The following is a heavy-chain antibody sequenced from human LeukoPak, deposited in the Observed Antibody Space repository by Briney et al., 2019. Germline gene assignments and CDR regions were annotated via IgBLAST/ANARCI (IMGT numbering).Heavy chain of an antibody. J-gene: IGHJ3*02. CDR2: IYYSGST. CDR1: GGSISSYY. CDR3: ARDVKYYYGSGSRIGSYNAFDI. D-gene: IGHD3-10*01. V-gene: IGHV4-59*01. Sequence: TSETLSLTSTVSGGSISSYYWSWIRQPPGKGLEWIGYIYYSGSTNYNPSLKSRVTISVDTSKNQFSLKLSSVTAADTAVYYCARDVKYYYGSGSRIGSYNAFDIWGQGTMVTVSS.